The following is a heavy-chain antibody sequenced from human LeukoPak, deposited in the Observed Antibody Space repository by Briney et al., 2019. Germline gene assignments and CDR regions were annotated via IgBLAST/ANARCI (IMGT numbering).Heavy chain of an antibody. V-gene: IGHV3-74*01. CDR1: GFTFSSYW. Sequence: GGSLRLSCTASGFTFSSYWMHWVRQAPGKGLVWVSRINTDGSSTSYADSVKGRFTISRDNAKNTLYLQMNSLRAEDTAVYYCARALPYYYDSSGYNYWGQGTLVTVSS. J-gene: IGHJ4*02. CDR3: ARALPYYYDSSGYNY. CDR2: INTDGSST. D-gene: IGHD3-22*01.